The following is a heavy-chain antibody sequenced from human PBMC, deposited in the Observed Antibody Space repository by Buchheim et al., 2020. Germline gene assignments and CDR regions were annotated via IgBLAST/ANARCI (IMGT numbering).Heavy chain of an antibody. CDR3: ARGGRKGVLRFLEWLLFPSFDY. V-gene: IGHV4-34*01. D-gene: IGHD3-3*01. CDR1: GGSFSGYY. J-gene: IGHJ4*02. CDR2: INHSGST. Sequence: QVQLQQWGAGLLKPSETLSLTCAVYGGSFSGYYWSWIRQPPGKGLEWIGVINHSGSTNYNPSLKSRVTISVDTSKNQFSLKLSSVTAADTAVYYCARGGRKGVLRFLEWLLFPSFDYWGQGTL.